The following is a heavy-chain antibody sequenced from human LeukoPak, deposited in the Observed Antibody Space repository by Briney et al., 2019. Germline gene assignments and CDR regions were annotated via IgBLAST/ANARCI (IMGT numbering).Heavy chain of an antibody. J-gene: IGHJ3*01. CDR3: AREMELST. Sequence: GGSLRLSCSASGFTFRDSAMTWVRQAPGKGLEWVSLVSSSGGNTYYLDCVKGRSIVSRENAKDTLYLQVNSLRAEDTAIYYCAREMELSTWGTGTMVSVSS. D-gene: IGHD3-16*02. CDR1: GFTFRDSA. CDR2: VSSSGGNT. V-gene: IGHV3-23*01.